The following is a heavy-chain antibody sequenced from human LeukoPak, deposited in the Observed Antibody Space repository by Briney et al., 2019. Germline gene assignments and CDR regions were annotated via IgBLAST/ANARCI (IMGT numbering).Heavy chain of an antibody. D-gene: IGHD3-22*01. Sequence: GGSLRLSCAASGFTFDDYAMHWVRQAPGKGLEWVSGISWNSGSIGYADSVKGRFTISRDNAKNSLYLQMNSLRAEDTALYYCAKDNSPDYYDSSGYYRRARRGAFDIWGQGTMVTVSS. CDR1: GFTFDDYA. V-gene: IGHV3-9*01. CDR2: ISWNSGSI. CDR3: AKDNSPDYYDSSGYYRRARRGAFDI. J-gene: IGHJ3*02.